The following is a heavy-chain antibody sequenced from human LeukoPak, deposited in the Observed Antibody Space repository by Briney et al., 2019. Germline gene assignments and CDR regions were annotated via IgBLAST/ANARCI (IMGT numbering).Heavy chain of an antibody. Sequence: GGSLRLSCAASGVTFSDYYMNWVRQAPGKGLEWVSSISSSSTIYYADSVKGRFTISRDNAKNSLYLQMNSLRAEDTAVYYCARAADIVVVPAAMQWYFQHWGQGTLVTVSS. D-gene: IGHD2-2*01. V-gene: IGHV3-69-1*01. J-gene: IGHJ1*01. CDR1: GVTFSDYY. CDR3: ARAADIVVVPAAMQWYFQH. CDR2: ISSSSTI.